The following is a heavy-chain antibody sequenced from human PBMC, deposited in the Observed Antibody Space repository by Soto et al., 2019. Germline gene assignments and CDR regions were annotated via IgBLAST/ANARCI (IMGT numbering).Heavy chain of an antibody. Sequence: QVQLQESGPGLVKPSETLSLTCTVSGGSISSYYWGWIRQPPGKGLEWIGYIYYSGSTNYNPSLKTRVTISVATSNNQFSLTLSSVTAADTAVYSCARVLFGRGNWFDPWGQGTLVTVSS. D-gene: IGHD3-3*01. CDR1: GGSISSYY. CDR3: ARVLFGRGNWFDP. V-gene: IGHV4-59*01. CDR2: IYYSGST. J-gene: IGHJ5*02.